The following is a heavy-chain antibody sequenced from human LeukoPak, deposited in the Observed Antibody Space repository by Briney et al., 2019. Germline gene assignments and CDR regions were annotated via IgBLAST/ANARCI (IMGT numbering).Heavy chain of an antibody. CDR3: AKDSRYGSGSFHHFYYGMDV. Sequence: PGGSLRLSCAASGFTFSSYAMHWVRQAPGKGLEWVAVISYDGSNKYYADSVKGRFTISRDNSKNTLYLQMNSLRAEDTAVFHCAKDSRYGSGSFHHFYYGMDVWGQGTTVTVSS. CDR1: GFTFSSYA. V-gene: IGHV3-30*04. J-gene: IGHJ6*02. CDR2: ISYDGSNK. D-gene: IGHD3-10*01.